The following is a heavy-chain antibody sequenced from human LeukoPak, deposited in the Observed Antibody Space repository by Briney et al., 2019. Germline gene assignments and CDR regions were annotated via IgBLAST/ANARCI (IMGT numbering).Heavy chain of an antibody. CDR1: GYTFTSYG. J-gene: IGHJ4*02. Sequence: ASVKVSCKASGYTFTSYGISWVRQAPGQGLEWMGWISAYNGNTNYAQKLQGRVTMTTDTSTSTAYMELRSLRSDDTAVYYCARDMDPVDPSSPDYWGQGTLVTVSS. D-gene: IGHD6-13*01. CDR3: ARDMDPVDPSSPDY. CDR2: ISAYNGNT. V-gene: IGHV1-18*01.